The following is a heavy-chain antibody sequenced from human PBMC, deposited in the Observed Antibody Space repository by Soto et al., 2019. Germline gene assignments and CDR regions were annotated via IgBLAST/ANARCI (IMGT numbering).Heavy chain of an antibody. CDR3: VRAGGYCSSTSCYWGNWFDP. CDR1: GYSISSGYY. CDR2: ICHSGST. J-gene: IGHJ5*02. D-gene: IGHD2-2*01. V-gene: IGHV4-38-2*01. Sequence: SETLSLTCAVSGYSISSGYYWGFIRQPPGKGLEWIGSICHSGSTYYNPSLKSRVTISVDTSKNQFSLKLSSVTAADTAVYYCVRAGGYCSSTSCYWGNWFDPWGQGTLVTVSS.